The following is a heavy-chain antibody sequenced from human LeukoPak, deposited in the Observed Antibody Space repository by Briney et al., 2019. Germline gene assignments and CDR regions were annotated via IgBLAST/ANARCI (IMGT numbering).Heavy chain of an antibody. V-gene: IGHV4-39*01. Sequence: SETLSLTCTVSGGSISSSSYYWGWIRQPPGKGLEWIGSIYYSGSTYYNPSLKSRVTISVDTSKNQFSLKLSSVTAADTAVHYCARTGYYYDSSGYGDDYWGQGTLVTVSS. CDR2: IYYSGST. D-gene: IGHD3-22*01. CDR3: ARTGYYYDSSGYGDDY. J-gene: IGHJ4*02. CDR1: GGSISSSSYY.